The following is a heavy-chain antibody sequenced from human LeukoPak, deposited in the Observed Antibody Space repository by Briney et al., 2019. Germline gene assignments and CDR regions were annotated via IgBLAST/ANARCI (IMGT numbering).Heavy chain of an antibody. CDR3: AREDTAILS. CDR1: GGSISGYY. D-gene: IGHD5-18*01. J-gene: IGHJ4*02. V-gene: IGHV4-59*01. CDR2: IYYSGST. Sequence: YPSETLSLTCTVSGGSISGYYWSWIRQPPGKGLEWIGYIYYSGSTNYNPSLKSRVTISVDTSKNQFSLKLSSVTAADTAVYYCAREDTAILSWGQGTLVTVSS.